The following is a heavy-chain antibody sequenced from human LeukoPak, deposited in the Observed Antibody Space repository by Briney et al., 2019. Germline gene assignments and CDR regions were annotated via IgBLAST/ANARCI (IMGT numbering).Heavy chain of an antibody. CDR1: GFTFSRYW. CDR3: ARVSDWYFDL. J-gene: IGHJ2*01. Sequence: GGSLRLSCAASGFTFSRYWMHWVRQAPGKGLEWVARTTDTASSTIYADSVKGRFTISRDNAKNTLSLHMNSLGDEDTAVYYCARVSDWYFDLWGRGTLVTVSS. CDR2: TTDTASST. D-gene: IGHD5/OR15-5a*01. V-gene: IGHV3-74*01.